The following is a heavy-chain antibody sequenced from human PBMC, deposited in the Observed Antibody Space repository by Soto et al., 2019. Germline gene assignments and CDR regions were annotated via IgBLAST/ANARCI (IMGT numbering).Heavy chain of an antibody. CDR2: INWNGGST. Sequence: GGSLRLSCAASGFTFDDYGMSWVRQAPGKGLEWVSGINWNGGSTGYADSVKGRFTISRDNAKNSLYLQMNSLRAEDTALYHCARERSWFGEPPAPFDIWGQGTMVTVSS. J-gene: IGHJ3*02. V-gene: IGHV3-20*01. CDR3: ARERSWFGEPPAPFDI. D-gene: IGHD3-10*01. CDR1: GFTFDDYG.